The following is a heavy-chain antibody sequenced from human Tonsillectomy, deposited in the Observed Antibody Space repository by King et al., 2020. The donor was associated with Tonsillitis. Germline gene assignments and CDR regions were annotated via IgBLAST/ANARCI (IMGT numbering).Heavy chain of an antibody. J-gene: IGHJ4*02. CDR2: IYDSGST. V-gene: IGHV4-59*01. Sequence: VQLQESGPGLVKPSETLSLTCTVSGGSISSYYWSWIRQPQGKGLEWIGYIYDSGSTNYNPSLKSRGTISVDTSKNQLSLKLSSVTAADTAVYYCSRGSNKAAAGTGYYFDYWGQGTLVTVSS. CDR3: SRGSNKAAAGTGYYFDY. CDR1: GGSISSYY. D-gene: IGHD6-13*01.